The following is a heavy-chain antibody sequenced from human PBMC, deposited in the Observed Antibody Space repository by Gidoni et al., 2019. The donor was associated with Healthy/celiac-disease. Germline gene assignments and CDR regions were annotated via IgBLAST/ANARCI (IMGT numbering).Heavy chain of an antibody. CDR2: IYSGGST. Sequence: EVQLVESGGGLVQPGGSLRLSCAASGFTVSSNYMSWVRQAPGKGLEWVSVIYSGGSTYYADAVKGRFTISRDNSKNTLYLQMNSLRAEDTAVYYCARRAAAIRDTIDYWGQGTLVTVSS. V-gene: IGHV3-66*01. CDR3: ARRAAAIRDTIDY. J-gene: IGHJ4*02. CDR1: GFTVSSNY. D-gene: IGHD5-18*01.